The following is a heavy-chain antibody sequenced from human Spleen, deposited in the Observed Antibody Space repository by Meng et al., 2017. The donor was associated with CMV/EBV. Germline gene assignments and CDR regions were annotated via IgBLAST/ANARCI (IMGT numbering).Heavy chain of an antibody. D-gene: IGHD3-22*01. V-gene: IGHV1-69*05. J-gene: IGHJ4*02. CDR2: IIPIFGAT. CDR1: GGTFSSYA. CDR3: ARDQRKRYYYDSSGHLDY. Sequence: KVSCKASGGTFSSYAISWVRQAPGQGLEWMGGIIPIFGATSDAQKFQGRVTITTDESSTTAYMELSSLRSEDTAVYYCARDQRKRYYYDSSGHLDYWGQGTLVTVSS.